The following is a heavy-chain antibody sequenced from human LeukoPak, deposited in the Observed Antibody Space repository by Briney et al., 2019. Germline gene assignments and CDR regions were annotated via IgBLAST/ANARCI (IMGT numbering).Heavy chain of an antibody. CDR2: IYHSGST. V-gene: IGHV4-30-2*01. Sequence: KASETLSLTCAVSGGSISSGGYSWSWIRQPPGKGLEWIGYIYHSGSTYYNPSLKSRVTISVDRSKNQFSLKLSSVTAADTAVYYCARGGVVAYYDGIYFDYWGQGTLVTVSS. D-gene: IGHD3-22*01. CDR3: ARGGVVAYYDGIYFDY. J-gene: IGHJ4*02. CDR1: GGSISSGGYS.